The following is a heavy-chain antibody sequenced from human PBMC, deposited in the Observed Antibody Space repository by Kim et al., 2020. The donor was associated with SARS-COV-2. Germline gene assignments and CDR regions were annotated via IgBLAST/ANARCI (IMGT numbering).Heavy chain of an antibody. Sequence: GGSLRLSCAASGFTFSSYAMSWVRQAPGKGLEWVSTISYIGGTTYYVDSVKGRFTISRDNSKNTLYLQMNSLRAEDTAVYYCAKGTTGAGIFDYWGQGTLVTVPS. D-gene: IGHD6-13*01. CDR2: ISYIGGTT. CDR1: GFTFSSYA. J-gene: IGHJ4*02. V-gene: IGHV3-23*01. CDR3: AKGTTGAGIFDY.